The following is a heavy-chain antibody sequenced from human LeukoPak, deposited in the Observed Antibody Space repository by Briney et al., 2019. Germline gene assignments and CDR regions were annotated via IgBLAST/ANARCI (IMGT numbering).Heavy chain of an antibody. CDR3: ARVPRFSPFVVVPAANWYFDL. V-gene: IGHV4-59*01. J-gene: IGHJ2*01. Sequence: PSETLSLTCTVSGGSISSYYWSWIRQPPGKGLEWIGYIYYSGSTNYNPSLKSRVTISVDTSKNQFSLKLSSVTAADTAGYYCARVPRFSPFVVVPAANWYFDLGARGTLVTVS. CDR1: GGSISSYY. CDR2: IYYSGST. D-gene: IGHD2-2*01.